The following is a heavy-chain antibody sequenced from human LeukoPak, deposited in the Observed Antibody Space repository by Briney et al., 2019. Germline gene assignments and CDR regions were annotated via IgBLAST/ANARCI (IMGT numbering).Heavy chain of an antibody. CDR3: ARVQWELLSPDY. V-gene: IGHV3-30-3*01. Sequence: PGGSLRLSCAASGFTFSSYAMQWVRQAPGKGLEWVALISYDESYRYYADSVKGRFTISRDNSKNTLYLQMNSLRAEDTAVYYCARVQWELLSPDYWGQGTLVTVSS. D-gene: IGHD1-26*01. CDR1: GFTFSSYA. CDR2: ISYDESYR. J-gene: IGHJ4*02.